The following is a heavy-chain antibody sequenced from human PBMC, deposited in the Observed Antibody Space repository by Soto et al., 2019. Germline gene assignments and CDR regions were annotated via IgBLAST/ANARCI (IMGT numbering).Heavy chain of an antibody. Sequence: SYTLSLTCAVSGGSFSSTNWCSCVRQPPGKWVEWIGEIYHSGSTNYNPSLKSRVTISVDKAKNQFSLKLGSVTAADKAVHYCASNGWDLYYYYGMDVWGQGTKVTVS. CDR3: ASNGWDLYYYYGMDV. D-gene: IGHD1-26*01. CDR2: IYHSGST. V-gene: IGHV4-4*02. J-gene: IGHJ6*02. CDR1: GGSFSSTNW.